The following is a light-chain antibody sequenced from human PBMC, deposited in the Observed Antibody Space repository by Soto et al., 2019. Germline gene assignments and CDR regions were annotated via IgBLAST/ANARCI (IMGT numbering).Light chain of an antibody. J-gene: IGKJ1*01. V-gene: IGKV3-15*01. Sequence: EIVITQSPATQSVSPGERATLSCRAGQSISNNLAWYQQKPGQAPRLLIYGASTRATGIPARFTGSGSGTEFTLTISSLQSEDFAVYYCQQYSNWPRTFGQGTKVDIK. CDR3: QQYSNWPRT. CDR1: QSISNN. CDR2: GAS.